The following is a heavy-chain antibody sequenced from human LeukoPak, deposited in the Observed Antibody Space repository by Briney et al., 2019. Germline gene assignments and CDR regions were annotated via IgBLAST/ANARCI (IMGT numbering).Heavy chain of an antibody. V-gene: IGHV4-39*07. J-gene: IGHJ5*02. CDR3: ARGQIVVVVADTTEWFDP. D-gene: IGHD2-15*01. CDR1: GASINAGDYY. Sequence: SETLSLTCTVSGASINAGDYYWGWIRQPPGKGPEWIGSLYYRGNTYYNPSLKSRVTMSIDTSKNQFSLNLNSVTAADTAMYYCARGQIVVVVADTTEWFDPWGQGTLVTVSS. CDR2: LYYRGNT.